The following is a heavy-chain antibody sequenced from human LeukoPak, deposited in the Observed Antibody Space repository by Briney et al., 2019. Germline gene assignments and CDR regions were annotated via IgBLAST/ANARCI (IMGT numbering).Heavy chain of an antibody. V-gene: IGHV4-4*07. CDR1: GGSISSYY. J-gene: IGHJ5*02. Sequence: ASETLSLTCTVSGGSISSYYWSWIRQPAGKGLEWIGRIYTSGSTNYNPSLKSRVTMSVDTSKNQFSLKLSSVTAADTAVYYCARRGGDFWSGYLNWFDPWGQGTLVTVSS. CDR2: IYTSGST. D-gene: IGHD3-3*01. CDR3: ARRGGDFWSGYLNWFDP.